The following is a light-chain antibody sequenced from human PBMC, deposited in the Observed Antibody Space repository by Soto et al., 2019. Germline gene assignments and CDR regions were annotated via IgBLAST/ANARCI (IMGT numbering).Light chain of an antibody. CDR3: AAWDDSLNGPV. J-gene: IGLJ2*01. CDR1: SSNIGSNT. V-gene: IGLV1-44*01. Sequence: QSVLTQPPSASGTPGQRVTISCSGSSSNIGSNTVNWYQQLPGTAPKILIYGDTQRPSGVPDRISASKSGTSASLAISRLQAEDEADYHCAAWDDSLNGPVFGGGTKLTV. CDR2: GDT.